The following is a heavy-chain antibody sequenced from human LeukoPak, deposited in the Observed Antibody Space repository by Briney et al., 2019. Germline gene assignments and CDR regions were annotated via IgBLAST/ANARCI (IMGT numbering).Heavy chain of an antibody. V-gene: IGHV1-69*13. CDR3: ARDFFNHDFWSGYLRWLDP. CDR1: GGTFSSYA. J-gene: IGHJ5*02. Sequence: GASVKVSCKASGGTFSSYAISWVRQPPGQGLEWMGGIIPIFGTANYAQKFQGRVTITADESTSTAYMELSSLRSEDTAVYYCARDFFNHDFWSGYLRWLDPWGQGTLVTVSS. D-gene: IGHD3-3*01. CDR2: IIPIFGTA.